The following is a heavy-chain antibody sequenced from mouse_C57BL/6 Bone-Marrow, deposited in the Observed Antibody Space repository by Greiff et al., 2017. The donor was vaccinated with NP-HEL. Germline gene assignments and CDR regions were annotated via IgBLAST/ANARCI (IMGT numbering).Heavy chain of an antibody. J-gene: IGHJ1*03. CDR1: GFTFTDYY. D-gene: IGHD1-1*01. V-gene: IGHV7-3*01. CDR2: IRNKANGYTT. Sequence: EVQRVESGGGLVQPGGSLSLSCAASGFTFTDYYMSWVRQPPGKALEWLGFIRNKANGYTTEYSASVKGRFTISRDNSQSILYHQMTALGAEDSATYYCARYGLYYGSPYWSFEVWGTGTTVTVSS. CDR3: ARYGLYYGSPYWSFEV.